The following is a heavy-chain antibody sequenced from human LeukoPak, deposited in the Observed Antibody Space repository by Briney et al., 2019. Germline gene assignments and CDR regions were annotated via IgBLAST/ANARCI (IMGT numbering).Heavy chain of an antibody. D-gene: IGHD4-23*01. CDR1: GFTFSSHE. CDR2: ISSSGGTI. V-gene: IGHV3-48*03. Sequence: GGSLRLSCAAPGFTFSSHEMNWVRQAPGKGPEWVSYISSSGGTIYYADSVKGRFTISRDNARNSLYLQMNSLRAEDTAVYYCARPYGGQGYWGQGTLVTVSS. J-gene: IGHJ4*02. CDR3: ARPYGGQGY.